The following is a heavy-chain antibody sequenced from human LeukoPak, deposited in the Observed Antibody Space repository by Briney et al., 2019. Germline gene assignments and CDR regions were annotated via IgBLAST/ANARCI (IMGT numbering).Heavy chain of an antibody. V-gene: IGHV3-48*03. J-gene: IGHJ4*02. CDR3: ARERGYTSGWYRTDTFDY. D-gene: IGHD6-19*01. CDR2: ISSSGDII. Sequence: GGSLRLSCAASGFIFSSYEMNWVRQAPGKGLEWLSYISSSGDIIYYADSVKGRFTISRDNARKSLYLQMNSLRAEDTAVYSCARERGYTSGWYRTDTFDYWGQGTLVTVSS. CDR1: GFIFSSYE.